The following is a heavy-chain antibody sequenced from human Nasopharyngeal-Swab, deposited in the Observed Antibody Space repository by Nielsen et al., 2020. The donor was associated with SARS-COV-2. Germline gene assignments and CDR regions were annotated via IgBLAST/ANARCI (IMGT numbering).Heavy chain of an antibody. Sequence: VRQAPEKGLEWVSYISSSSSTIYYADSVKGRFTISRDNAKNSLYLQMNSLRDEDTAVYYCARDLKGSGSYYNPILDYWGQGTLVTVSS. D-gene: IGHD3-10*01. CDR3: ARDLKGSGSYYNPILDY. J-gene: IGHJ4*02. V-gene: IGHV3-48*02. CDR2: ISSSSSTI.